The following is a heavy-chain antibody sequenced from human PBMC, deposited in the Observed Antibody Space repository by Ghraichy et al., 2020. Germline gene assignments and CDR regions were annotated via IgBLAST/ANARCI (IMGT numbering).Heavy chain of an antibody. D-gene: IGHD2-21*02. Sequence: SETLSLTCAVYGGSFSGYYWSWIRQPPGKGLEWIGEINHSGSTNYNPSLKSRVTISVDTSKNQFSLKLSSVTAADTAVYYCARGRFAVVTAMRYYFDYWGQGTLVTVSS. CDR3: ARGRFAVVTAMRYYFDY. J-gene: IGHJ4*02. CDR2: INHSGST. CDR1: GGSFSGYY. V-gene: IGHV4-34*01.